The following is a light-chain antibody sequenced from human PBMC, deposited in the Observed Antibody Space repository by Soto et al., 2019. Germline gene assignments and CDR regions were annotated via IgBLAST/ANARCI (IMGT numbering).Light chain of an antibody. Sequence: TQPPSVSAAPGQQVTISCSGSSSNIGSNYVSWYQQLPGTAPKLLIYENDKRPSGIPDRFSGSKSGTSATLGITGLQTGDEADYYCGTWDSSLSAYVFGTGTKVTVL. CDR2: END. J-gene: IGLJ1*01. V-gene: IGLV1-51*02. CDR1: SSNIGSNY. CDR3: GTWDSSLSAYV.